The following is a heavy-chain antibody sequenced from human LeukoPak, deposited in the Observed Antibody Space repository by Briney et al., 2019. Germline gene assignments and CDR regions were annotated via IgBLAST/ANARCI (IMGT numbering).Heavy chain of an antibody. CDR2: MREDGTEI. CDR1: GFPFNVQT. Sequence: GGSRRLSCAASGFPFNVQTMSWVRQAPGKGLDWVASMREDGTEIHYVDSVEGRFTISRDNPKNSLYLQMNSLRAEDTAVYYCVRGGATRGRFENWGQGTLVTVSS. D-gene: IGHD1-26*01. CDR3: VRGGATRGRFEN. J-gene: IGHJ4*02. V-gene: IGHV3-7*01.